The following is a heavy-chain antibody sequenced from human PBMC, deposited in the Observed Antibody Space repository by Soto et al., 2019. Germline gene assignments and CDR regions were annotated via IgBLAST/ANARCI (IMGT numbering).Heavy chain of an antibody. CDR3: ARDPSILLVVAATHWFDP. D-gene: IGHD2-15*01. CDR2: ISAYNGNT. J-gene: IGHJ5*02. Sequence: ASVKVSCKASGYTFTSYCISWVRQAPGQGLEWMGWISAYNGNTNYAQKLQGRVTMTTDTSTSTAYMELRSLRSDDTAVYYCARDPSILLVVAATHWFDPWGQGTLVTVSS. CDR1: GYTFTSYC. V-gene: IGHV1-18*01.